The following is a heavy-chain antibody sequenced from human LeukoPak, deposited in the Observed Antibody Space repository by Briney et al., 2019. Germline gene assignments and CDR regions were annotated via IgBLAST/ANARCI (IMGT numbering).Heavy chain of an antibody. V-gene: IGHV1-8*01. CDR3: ARSHTQKEFCGGGRCYPTVWWFDP. CDR1: GYTFINND. CDR2: IDPKNGNR. D-gene: IGHD2-15*01. J-gene: IGHJ5*02. Sequence: ASVKVSCKASGYTFINNDMNWVRQAPGQGLEWMAWIDPKNGNRGYAQNFQGRVTMTTDISINTAYLELSSLRSEDTAVYYCARSHTQKEFCGGGRCYPTVWWFDPWGQGTLVTVSS.